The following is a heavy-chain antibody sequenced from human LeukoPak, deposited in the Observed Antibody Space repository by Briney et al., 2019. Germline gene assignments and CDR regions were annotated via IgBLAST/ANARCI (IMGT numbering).Heavy chain of an antibody. V-gene: IGHV4-38-2*02. CDR2: IYHSGST. Sequence: SETLSLTCTVSGYSISSGYYWGWIRQPPGKGLEWIGSIYHSGSTYYNPSLKSRVTISVDTSKNQFSLKLSSVTAADTAVYYCARNLWFGEYPLYYFDYWGQGTLVTVSS. J-gene: IGHJ4*02. D-gene: IGHD3-10*01. CDR3: ARNLWFGEYPLYYFDY. CDR1: GYSISSGYY.